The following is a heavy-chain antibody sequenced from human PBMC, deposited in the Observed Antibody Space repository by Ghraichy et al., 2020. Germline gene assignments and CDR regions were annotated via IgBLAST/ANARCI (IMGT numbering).Heavy chain of an antibody. Sequence: SVKVSCKASGGTFSSYAISWVRQAPGQGLEWMGGIIPIFGTANYAQKFQGRVTITTDESTSTAYMELSSLRSEDTAVYYCVRDLGYCSGGSCYSDGRYYGMDVWGQGTTVTVSS. D-gene: IGHD2-15*01. CDR3: VRDLGYCSGGSCYSDGRYYGMDV. J-gene: IGHJ6*02. CDR1: GGTFSSYA. CDR2: IIPIFGTA. V-gene: IGHV1-69*05.